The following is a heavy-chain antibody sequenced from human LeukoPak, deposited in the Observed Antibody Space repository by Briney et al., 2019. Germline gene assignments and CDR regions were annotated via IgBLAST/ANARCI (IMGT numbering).Heavy chain of an antibody. CDR3: ARSGTGSKGYDY. CDR1: GDSVSSNSAA. J-gene: IGHJ4*02. V-gene: IGHV6-1*01. D-gene: IGHD1-1*01. Sequence: SQTLSLTCAISGDSVSSNSAAWNWIRQSPSRGLEWLGRTYYTSKWYYAYGASVRSRITINPDTSKNQLSLQLISVTPEDTAMYYCARSGTGSKGYDYWGLGTLVTVSS. CDR2: TYYTSKWYY.